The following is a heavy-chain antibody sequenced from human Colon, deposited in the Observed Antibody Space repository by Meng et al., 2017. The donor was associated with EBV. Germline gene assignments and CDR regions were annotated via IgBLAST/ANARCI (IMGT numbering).Heavy chain of an antibody. CDR3: AKVRDISSDSSSYYDY. Sequence: AEVKKRGASLKVSCKASGYTFTGYYLHWVRQAPGQGLEWMGWINPNSGGTNYAQKFQGRVTMTRDTSISTAYMELSRLRSDDTAIYYCAKVRDISSDSSSYYDYWGQGTLVTVSS. CDR2: INPNSGGT. CDR1: GYTFTGYY. D-gene: IGHD3-22*01. J-gene: IGHJ4*02. V-gene: IGHV1-2*02.